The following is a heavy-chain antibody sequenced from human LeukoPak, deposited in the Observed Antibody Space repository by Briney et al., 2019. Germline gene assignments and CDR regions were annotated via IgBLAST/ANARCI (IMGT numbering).Heavy chain of an antibody. CDR2: INHSGST. CDR3: ARATGYYYDSSGYYE. Sequence: SETLSLSCAGYGVSFSGYYWSWIRQPPGKGLEWIWEINHSGSTNYNPSLKSRVTISVDTSKNQFSLKLSSVTAADTAVYYCARATGYYYDSSGYYEWGQGTLVTVSS. J-gene: IGHJ4*02. CDR1: GVSFSGYY. D-gene: IGHD3-22*01. V-gene: IGHV4-34*01.